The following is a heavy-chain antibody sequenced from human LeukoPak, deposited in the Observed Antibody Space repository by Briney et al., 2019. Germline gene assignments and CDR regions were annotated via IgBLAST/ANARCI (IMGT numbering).Heavy chain of an antibody. CDR1: GYTFTSYG. V-gene: IGHV1-18*01. J-gene: IGHJ4*02. CDR2: FSAYNGNT. Sequence: ASVKVSCKASGYTFTSYGISWVRQAPGQGLEWMGWFSAYNGNTNHAQKFQGRVTMTTDTSTSTAYMELRSLRSDDTALYYCARVDSSSWRYYFDYWGQGTLVTVSS. CDR3: ARVDSSSWRYYFDY. D-gene: IGHD6-13*01.